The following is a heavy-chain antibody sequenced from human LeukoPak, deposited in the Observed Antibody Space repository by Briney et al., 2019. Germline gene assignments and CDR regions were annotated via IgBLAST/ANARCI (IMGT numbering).Heavy chain of an antibody. V-gene: IGHV1-8*03. J-gene: IGHJ4*02. CDR2: MNPNSGNT. CDR1: GYTFTSYD. Sequence: ASVKVSCKASGYTFTSYDINWVRQATGQGLECMGWMNPNSGNTGYAQKFQGRVTITRNTSISTAYMELSSLRSEDTAVYYCAREILAPGKTHDYWGQGTLVTVSS. CDR3: AREILAPGKTHDY.